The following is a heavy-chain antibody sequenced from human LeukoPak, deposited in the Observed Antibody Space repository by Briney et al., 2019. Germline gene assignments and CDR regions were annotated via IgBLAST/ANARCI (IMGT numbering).Heavy chain of an antibody. Sequence: SETLSLTCTVSGGSISSYYWSWIRQPPGKGLEWIGYIYYSGSTNYNPSLKSRVTISVDTSKNQFSLKLSSVTAADTAVYYCARLDGDLGAFDLWGQGTVVTVSS. CDR3: ARLDGDLGAFDL. CDR1: GGSISSYY. D-gene: IGHD4-17*01. J-gene: IGHJ3*01. CDR2: IYYSGST. V-gene: IGHV4-59*08.